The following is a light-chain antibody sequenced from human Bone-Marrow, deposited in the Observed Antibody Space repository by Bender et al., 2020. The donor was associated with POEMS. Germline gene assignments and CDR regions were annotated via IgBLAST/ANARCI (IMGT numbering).Light chain of an antibody. CDR3: SSYTSTNTYV. CDR2: EVT. Sequence: QSALTQPRSVSGSPGQSVTISCTGTSSDIGGHNSVSWYQHHPGKAPKVMIFEVTQRPSGVPDRFSGSKSGNTASLTISGLQAEDEADYYCSSYTSTNTYVFGTGTKVTVL. CDR1: SSDIGGHNS. J-gene: IGLJ1*01. V-gene: IGLV2-11*01.